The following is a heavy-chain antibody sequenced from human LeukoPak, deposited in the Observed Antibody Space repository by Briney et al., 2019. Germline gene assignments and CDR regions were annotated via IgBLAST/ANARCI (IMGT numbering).Heavy chain of an antibody. Sequence: ASVKVSCKASGYTFTGYYMHWVRQAPGQGLEWMGWINPNSGGTNYAQKFQGRVTMTRDTSISTAYMELSRLRSDDTAVYYCARADIVVVPAAIWGYYYYGMDVWGQGTTVTVSS. CDR3: ARADIVVVPAAIWGYYYYGMDV. J-gene: IGHJ6*02. CDR1: GYTFTGYY. CDR2: INPNSGGT. D-gene: IGHD2-2*01. V-gene: IGHV1-2*02.